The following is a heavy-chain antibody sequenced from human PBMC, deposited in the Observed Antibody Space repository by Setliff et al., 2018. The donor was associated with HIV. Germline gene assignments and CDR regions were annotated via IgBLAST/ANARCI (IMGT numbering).Heavy chain of an antibody. CDR2: LNPKTGGT. D-gene: IGHD6-13*01. J-gene: IGHJ6*03. Sequence: ASVKVSCKASGYTFTGYYMHWVRQAPGQGLEWMGWLNPKTGGTNFAQEFQGGVTMTRDTSISTAYMELNNLKFEDTAVYYCARVAYPSLSSSWYRLEYYYYMDVWGKGTTVTVSS. CDR1: GYTFTGYY. V-gene: IGHV1-2*02. CDR3: ARVAYPSLSSSWYRLEYYYYMDV.